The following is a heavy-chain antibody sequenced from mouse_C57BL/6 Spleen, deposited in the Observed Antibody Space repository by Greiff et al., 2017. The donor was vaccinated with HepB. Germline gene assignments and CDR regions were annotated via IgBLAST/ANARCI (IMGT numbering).Heavy chain of an antibody. J-gene: IGHJ2*01. CDR3: ARFYGNERDY. D-gene: IGHD2-1*01. CDR2: IDPSDSYT. CDR1: GYTFTSYW. Sequence: VQLQQPGAELVKPGASVKLSCKASGYTFTSYWMQWVKQRPGQGLEWIGEIDPSDSYTNYNQKFKGKATLTVDTSSSTAYMQLSSLTSEDSAVYYCARFYGNERDYWGQGTTLTVSS. V-gene: IGHV1-50*01.